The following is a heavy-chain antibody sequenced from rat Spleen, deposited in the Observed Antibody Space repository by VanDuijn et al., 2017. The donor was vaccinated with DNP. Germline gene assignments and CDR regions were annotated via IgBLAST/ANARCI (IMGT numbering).Heavy chain of an antibody. Sequence: EVQLQESGSGLVKPSQSLSLPCSVTGYSITSNFWGWIRKFPGNKMEYIGHISYSGSTNYNPSLKSRISITRDTSKNHFLLQLNSVTTEDTATYYCARWTRYFDYWGQGVMVTVSS. CDR3: ARWTRYFDY. J-gene: IGHJ2*01. V-gene: IGHV3-1*01. CDR1: GYSITSNF. CDR2: ISYSGST. D-gene: IGHD1-7*01.